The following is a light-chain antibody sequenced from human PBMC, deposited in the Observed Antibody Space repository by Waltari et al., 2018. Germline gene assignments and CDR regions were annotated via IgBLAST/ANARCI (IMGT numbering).Light chain of an antibody. CDR2: RNN. CDR1: SSSIGSNY. J-gene: IGLJ2*01. V-gene: IGLV1-47*01. Sequence: SVLTHPPSASGTLGQRVACERSGTSSSIGSNYVHLYQQYPGKAPKLVIYRNNQRPSGLHDRFSGSMSGTSASLAISGLRSEDEADYYCASWDDTLSGVVFGGGTKLTVL. CDR3: ASWDDTLSGVV.